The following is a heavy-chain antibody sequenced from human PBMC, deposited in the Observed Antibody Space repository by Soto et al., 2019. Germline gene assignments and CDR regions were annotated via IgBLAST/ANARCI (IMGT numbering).Heavy chain of an antibody. D-gene: IGHD5-18*01. CDR3: ARSPGIQLWYGFHAFDI. CDR2: IYPGDSDT. CDR1: GYSFTSYW. Sequence: GESLKISCKGSGYSFTSYWIGWVRQMPGKGLEWMGIIYPGDSDTRYSPSFQGQVTISADKSISTAYLQWSSLKASDTAMYYCARSPGIQLWYGFHAFDIWGQGTMVTVSS. V-gene: IGHV5-51*01. J-gene: IGHJ3*02.